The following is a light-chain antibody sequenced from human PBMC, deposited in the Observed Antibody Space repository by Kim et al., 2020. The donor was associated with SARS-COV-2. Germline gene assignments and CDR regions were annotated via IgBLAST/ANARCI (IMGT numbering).Light chain of an antibody. J-gene: IGKJ5*01. CDR1: QDSTNN. CDR2: AAS. Sequence: QLTQSPSSLSASVGDRVTITCRSIQDSTNNLDWYQQKPGKAPNLLIYAASALHSGVPSRFSGSGFGTEFSLTISSLQPEDSATYYCQQLHSYPLTFGQGTRLEIK. CDR3: QQLHSYPLT. V-gene: IGKV1-9*01.